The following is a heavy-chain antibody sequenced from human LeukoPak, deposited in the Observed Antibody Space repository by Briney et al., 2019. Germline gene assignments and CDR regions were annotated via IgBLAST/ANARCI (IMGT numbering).Heavy chain of an antibody. V-gene: IGHV1-2*02. Sequence: ASVKVSCKASRYTFTGYYMHWVRQAPGQGLEWMGWINPNSGGTNYAQKFQGRVTMTRDTSISTAYMELSRLRSDDTAVYYCAREGAELNWFDPWGQGTLVTVSS. CDR2: INPNSGGT. D-gene: IGHD1-26*01. CDR1: RYTFTGYY. J-gene: IGHJ5*02. CDR3: AREGAELNWFDP.